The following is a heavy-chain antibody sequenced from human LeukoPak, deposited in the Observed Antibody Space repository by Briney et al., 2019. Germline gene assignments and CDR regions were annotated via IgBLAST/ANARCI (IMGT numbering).Heavy chain of an antibody. J-gene: IGHJ5*02. CDR3: ARVRYYDFRGGS. D-gene: IGHD3-3*01. CDR2: IYYSGST. Sequence: PSETLSLTCTVSGGSISSSSYYWGWIRQPPGKGLEWIGSIYYSGSTYYNPSLKSRVTISVDTSKNQFSLKLSSVTAADTAVYYCARVRYYDFRGGSWGQGTLVTVSS. CDR1: GGSISSSSYY. V-gene: IGHV4-39*07.